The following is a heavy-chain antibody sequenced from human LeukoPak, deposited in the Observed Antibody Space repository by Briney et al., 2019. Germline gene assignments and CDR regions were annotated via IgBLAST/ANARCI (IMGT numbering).Heavy chain of an antibody. CDR1: GGSFSGYY. J-gene: IGHJ4*02. CDR2: INHSGST. Sequence: SETLSLTCAVYGGSFSGYYWSWIRQPPGKGLEWIGEINHSGSTNYNPSLKSRVTISVDTSKNQFSLKLSSVTAADTAVYYCARHGYDFWSGYFQFRLYYFDYWGQGTLVTVSS. D-gene: IGHD3-3*01. CDR3: ARHGYDFWSGYFQFRLYYFDY. V-gene: IGHV4-34*01.